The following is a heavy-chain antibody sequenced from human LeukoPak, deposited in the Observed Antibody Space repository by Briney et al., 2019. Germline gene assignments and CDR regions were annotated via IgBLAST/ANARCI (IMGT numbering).Heavy chain of an antibody. CDR1: GGSISSSSYY. CDR3: ARVLVSGYFDY. CDR2: IYYSGST. V-gene: IGHV4-39*07. D-gene: IGHD4/OR15-4a*01. J-gene: IGHJ4*02. Sequence: SETLSLTCTASGGSISSSSYYWGWIRQPPGKGLEWIGSIYYSGSTYYNPSLKSRVTISVDTSKNQFSLKLSSVTAADTAVYYCARVLVSGYFDYWGQGTLVTVSS.